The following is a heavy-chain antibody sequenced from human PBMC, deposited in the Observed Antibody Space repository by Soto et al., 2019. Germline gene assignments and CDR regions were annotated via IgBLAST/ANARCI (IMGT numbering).Heavy chain of an antibody. Sequence: GASVKVCCKASGYTFTSYYMHWVRQAPGQGLVWMGRIIPILGIANYAQKFQGRVTITADKSTSTAYMELSSLRAEDTAVYYCAKSVSGWYLDYWGQGTLVTVSS. CDR1: GYTFTSYY. CDR3: AKSVSGWYLDY. D-gene: IGHD6-19*01. V-gene: IGHV1-69*02. CDR2: IIPILGIA. J-gene: IGHJ4*02.